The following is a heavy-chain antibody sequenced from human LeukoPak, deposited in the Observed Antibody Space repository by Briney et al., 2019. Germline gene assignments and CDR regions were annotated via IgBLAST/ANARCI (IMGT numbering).Heavy chain of an antibody. V-gene: IGHV3-48*04. CDR2: ISTSSTTI. D-gene: IGHD3-10*01. CDR1: GFTFSDYA. CDR3: ARAFGEIY. J-gene: IGHJ4*02. Sequence: GGSLRLSCAASGFTFSDYAMNWVRQAPGKGLEWVSYISTSSTTIYYADSVKGRFTISRDNARNSLYLQMNSLRAEDTAVYYCARAFGEIYWGQGTLVTVSS.